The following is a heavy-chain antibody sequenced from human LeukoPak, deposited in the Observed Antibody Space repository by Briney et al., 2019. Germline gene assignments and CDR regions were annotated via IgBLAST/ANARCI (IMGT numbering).Heavy chain of an antibody. CDR3: ARRRNCLLGY. V-gene: IGHV4-34*01. Sequence: SETLSLTCAVYGGSFSGYYWSWIRQPPGKGLEWIGEINHSGSTNYNPSLKSRVTISVDTSKNQFSLKLSSVTAADTAVYYCARRRNCLLGYWGQGTLVTVSS. D-gene: IGHD1-7*01. J-gene: IGHJ4*02. CDR2: INHSGST. CDR1: GGSFSGYY.